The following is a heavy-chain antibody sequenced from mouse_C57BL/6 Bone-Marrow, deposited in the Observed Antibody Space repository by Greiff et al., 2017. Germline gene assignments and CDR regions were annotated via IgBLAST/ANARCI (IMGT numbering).Heavy chain of an antibody. J-gene: IGHJ3*01. CDR2: IDPSDSYT. D-gene: IGHD1-1*01. Sequence: QVQLQQPGAELVKPGASVKLSCKASGYTFTNYWMQWVKQRPGQGLEWIGEIDPSDSYTNYNQKFKGKATLTVDTSSSTAYMQLSSLTSEDSAVYYCARNYYPFAYWGQGTLVTVSA. CDR1: GYTFTNYW. CDR3: ARNYYPFAY. V-gene: IGHV1-50*01.